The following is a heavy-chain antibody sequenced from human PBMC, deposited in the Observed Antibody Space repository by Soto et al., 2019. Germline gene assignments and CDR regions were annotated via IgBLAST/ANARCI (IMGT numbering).Heavy chain of an antibody. CDR3: ARDQSYGTGSPYWLDH. J-gene: IGHJ5*02. D-gene: IGHD3-10*01. V-gene: IGHV4-30-4*02. CDR2: IYYSGST. Sequence: SETLSLTCTVSGGSISSGDYYWSWIRQPPGKGLEWIGYIYYSGSTYYNPSLKSRVTISVDTSKNQFSLKLNSVTAAETAVYYCARDQSYGTGSPYWLDHWGQGTLVTVSS. CDR1: GGSISSGDYY.